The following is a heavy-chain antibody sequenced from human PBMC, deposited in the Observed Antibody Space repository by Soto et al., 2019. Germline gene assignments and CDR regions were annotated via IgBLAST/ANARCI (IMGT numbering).Heavy chain of an antibody. CDR3: ARGRTIFGVVISWFDP. Sequence: PSETLSLTCTVSGGSISSGDYYWSWIRQPPGKGLEWIGYIYYSGSTYYNPSLKSRVTIPVDTSKNQFSLKLSSVTAADTAVYYCARGRTIFGVVISWFDPWGQGTLVTVS. CDR2: IYYSGST. D-gene: IGHD3-3*01. V-gene: IGHV4-30-4*01. J-gene: IGHJ5*02. CDR1: GGSISSGDYY.